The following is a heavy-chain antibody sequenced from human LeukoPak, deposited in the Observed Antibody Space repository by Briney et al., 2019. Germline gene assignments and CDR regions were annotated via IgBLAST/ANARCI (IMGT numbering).Heavy chain of an antibody. Sequence: ASVKVSCKASGYTFSTYDINWVRQAPGQGLEWMGWMNPNSGNTGYAQKFQGRVTMTRDTSTSTAYMDLSSLRSEDTAVYYCARRAEYYDSSCYQHWGQRTQVTVSS. CDR3: ARRAEYYDSSCYQH. D-gene: IGHD3-22*01. J-gene: IGHJ4*02. V-gene: IGHV1-8*01. CDR2: MNPNSGNT. CDR1: GYTFSTYD.